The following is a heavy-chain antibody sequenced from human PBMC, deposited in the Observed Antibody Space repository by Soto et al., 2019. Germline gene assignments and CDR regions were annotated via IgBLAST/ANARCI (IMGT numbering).Heavy chain of an antibody. CDR2: ISSTAGRTS. Sequence: PGGSLRLSCAGSGFTFNTYPMTWVRQAPGKGLEWVSSISSTAGRTSSYADSVKGRFAISRDFSDNTVYLQMNNLRVDDTAVYFCAKGVLSFHYGMGVWGQGTTVTVSS. J-gene: IGHJ6*02. CDR3: AKGVLSFHYGMGV. D-gene: IGHD3-10*01. CDR1: GFTFNTYP. V-gene: IGHV3-23*01.